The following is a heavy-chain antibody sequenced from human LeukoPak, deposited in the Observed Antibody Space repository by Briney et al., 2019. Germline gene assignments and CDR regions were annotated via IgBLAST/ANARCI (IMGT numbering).Heavy chain of an antibody. V-gene: IGHV1-8*03. CDR2: MNPKSGNT. J-gene: IGHJ4*02. CDR1: GYTFTSYG. Sequence: ASVKVSCKASGYTFTSYGISWVRQAPGQGLEWMGWMNPKSGNTGYAQKFQGRVTITRNTSISTAYMELSSLKSDDTAVYYCARVAMSGIGSDDFWGQGTLVTASS. D-gene: IGHD1-26*01. CDR3: ARVAMSGIGSDDF.